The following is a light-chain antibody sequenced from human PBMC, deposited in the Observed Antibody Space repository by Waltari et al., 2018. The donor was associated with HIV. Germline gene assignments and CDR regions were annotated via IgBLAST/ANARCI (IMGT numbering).Light chain of an antibody. Sequence: EIVLTQSPGTLSLSPGERATLSCRASQSVNSNYVAWYQHTRGQAPRLVIYGASSRATGIPDRFSGSVSGTDFTLTIRRLEPEDSAVYFCHQYGSSPVTFGPGTKVDIK. CDR2: GAS. CDR1: QSVNSNY. V-gene: IGKV3-20*01. CDR3: HQYGSSPVT. J-gene: IGKJ3*01.